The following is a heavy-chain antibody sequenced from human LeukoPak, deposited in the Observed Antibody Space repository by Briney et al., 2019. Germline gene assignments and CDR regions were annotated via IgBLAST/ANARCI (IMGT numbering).Heavy chain of an antibody. CDR1: GLTFSSHA. D-gene: IGHD3-16*01. CDR2: ITNSGGTT. J-gene: IGHJ4*02. CDR3: ATRPPSETYYGVLDY. V-gene: IGHV3-23*01. Sequence: GGSRRLSCVASGLTFSSHAMTWVRQAPGKGLEWVSGITNSGGTTYHAESVRGRFTTSRDNSKNTLYLQMNNLGVEDTAVYYCATRPPSETYYGVLDYWGQGTLVTVSS.